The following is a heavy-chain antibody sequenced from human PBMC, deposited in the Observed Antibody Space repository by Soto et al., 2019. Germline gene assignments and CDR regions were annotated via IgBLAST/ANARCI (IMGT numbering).Heavy chain of an antibody. J-gene: IGHJ4*02. CDR3: AKEGELGIQLWWNLFDY. CDR2: ISGSGGST. CDR1: GFTFSSYA. Sequence: EVQLLESGGGLVQPGGSLRLSCAASGFTFSSYAMSWVRQAPGKGLEWVSAISGSGGSTYYADSVKGRFTISRDNAKNTLYLQMNSLRAEDTAVYYCAKEGELGIQLWWNLFDYWGQGTMVTVSS. V-gene: IGHV3-23*01. D-gene: IGHD5-18*01.